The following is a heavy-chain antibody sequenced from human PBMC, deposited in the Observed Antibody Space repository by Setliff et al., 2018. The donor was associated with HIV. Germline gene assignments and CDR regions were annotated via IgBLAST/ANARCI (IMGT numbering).Heavy chain of an antibody. CDR1: GGSISSYY. V-gene: IGHV4-4*07. J-gene: IGHJ5*02. Sequence: SETLSLTCTVSGGSISSYYWSWIRQPAGKGLEWIGHIYISGSTNYNPSFNSRGTMSVDTAKNQVSLRLTSVTAADTAMYHRARDRSSGWSKDWFDAWGQGILVTVSS. D-gene: IGHD6-19*01. CDR2: IYISGST. CDR3: ARDRSSGWSKDWFDA.